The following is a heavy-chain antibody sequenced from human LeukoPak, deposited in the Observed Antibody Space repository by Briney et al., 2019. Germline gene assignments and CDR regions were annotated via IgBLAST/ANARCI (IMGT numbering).Heavy chain of an antibody. J-gene: IGHJ4*02. V-gene: IGHV3-53*01. D-gene: IGHD5-18*01. Sequence: QTGGSLRLSCVASAFTVSTNYMIWVRQAPGKGLEWVAGIFGSGGSPHYADSVKGRFTISRDNPRNTVYLQINSLRDEDTAVYYCGKTTVGYSSGQKPAWPVDYWGQGTLVTVSS. CDR1: AFTVSTNY. CDR2: IFGSGGSP. CDR3: GKTTVGYSSGQKPAWPVDY.